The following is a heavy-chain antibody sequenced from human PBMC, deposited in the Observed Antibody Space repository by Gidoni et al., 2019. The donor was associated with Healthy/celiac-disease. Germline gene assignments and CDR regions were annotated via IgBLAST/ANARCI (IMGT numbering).Heavy chain of an antibody. CDR3: ARSGSYYEDYYYYGMDV. CDR1: GFTFSSYW. Sequence: EVQLVESGGGLVQPGGSLRLSCAASGFTFSSYWMHWVRQAPGNGLVWVSRINSDGSSTSYADSVKGRFTISRDNAKNTLYLQMNSLRAEDTAVYYCARSGSYYEDYYYYGMDVWGQGTTVTVSS. CDR2: INSDGSST. V-gene: IGHV3-74*01. D-gene: IGHD3-10*01. J-gene: IGHJ6*02.